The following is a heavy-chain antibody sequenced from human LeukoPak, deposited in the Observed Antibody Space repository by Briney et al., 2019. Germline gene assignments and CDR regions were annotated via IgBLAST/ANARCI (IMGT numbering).Heavy chain of an antibody. CDR3: ATTATLDY. J-gene: IGHJ4*02. CDR1: GGSISSSSYY. V-gene: IGHV4-39*01. D-gene: IGHD5-18*01. Sequence: PSETLSLTCTVSGGSISSSSYYWGWIRQPPGKGLEWIGSIYYSGSTYYNPSLKSRVTISVDTSKNQFSLKLNSVTAADPAMYYCATTATLDYWGQGTLVTVSS. CDR2: IYYSGST.